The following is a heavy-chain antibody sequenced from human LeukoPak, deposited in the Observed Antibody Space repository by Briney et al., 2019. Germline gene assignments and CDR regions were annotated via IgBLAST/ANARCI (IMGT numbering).Heavy chain of an antibody. V-gene: IGHV3-48*03. J-gene: IGHJ5*02. CDR2: ISSSGSTI. CDR3: ARAGSGRSPDWFDP. CDR1: GFTFGSYE. Sequence: GGSLRLSCAASGFTFGSYEMNWVRQAPGKGLEWVSYISSSGSTIYYADSVKGRFTISRVNAKNSLYLQMNSLRAEDTAVYYCARAGSGRSPDWFDPWGQGTLVTVSS. D-gene: IGHD1-26*01.